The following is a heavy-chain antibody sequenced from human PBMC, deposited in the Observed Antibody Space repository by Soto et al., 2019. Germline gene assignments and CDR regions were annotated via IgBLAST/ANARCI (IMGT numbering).Heavy chain of an antibody. J-gene: IGHJ6*02. Sequence: QVQLAQSGAEVKKPGASVTVSCRASGYIFKNYALHWVRQAPGQKLEWMGWINAGNGNTQYSQKFQGRVTITRDTSATTVDMGLRSLTSEDTAAYDCARLSCSGDSCTSPYNYGLDVWCQGTRVTVSS. CDR1: GYIFKNYA. V-gene: IGHV1-3*01. CDR3: ARLSCSGDSCTSPYNYGLDV. D-gene: IGHD2-15*01. CDR2: INAGNGNT.